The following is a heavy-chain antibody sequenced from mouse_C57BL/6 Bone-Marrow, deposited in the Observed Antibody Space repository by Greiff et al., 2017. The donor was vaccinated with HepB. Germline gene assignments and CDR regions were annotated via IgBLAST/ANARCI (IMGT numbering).Heavy chain of an antibody. V-gene: IGHV1-80*01. J-gene: IGHJ1*03. CDR1: GYAFSSYW. CDR2: IYPGDGDT. D-gene: IGHD1-1*01. CDR3: SRRVRCWYFAV. Sequence: QVQLQQSGAELVKPGASVKISCKASGYAFSSYWMNWVKQRPGKGLEWIGQIYPGDGDTNYNGKFKGKATLTADKSSSTAYMQLSSLTSEDSAVYFCSRRVRCWYFAVWGTGTTVTVSS.